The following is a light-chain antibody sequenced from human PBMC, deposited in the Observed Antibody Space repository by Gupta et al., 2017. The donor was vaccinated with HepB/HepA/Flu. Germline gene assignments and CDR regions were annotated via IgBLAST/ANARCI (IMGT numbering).Light chain of an antibody. CDR2: LGS. CDR3: MQALQTPLT. V-gene: IGKV2-28*01. J-gene: IGKJ4*01. Sequence: IVMTQPPLSLLVTPGEPASISCRSSQSLLHSNGYNYLDWYLQKPGQSPQLLIYLGSNRASGVPDRFSGSGSGTDFTLKISSVEAEDVGVYYCMQALQTPLTFGGGTKVEIK. CDR1: QSLLHSNGYNY.